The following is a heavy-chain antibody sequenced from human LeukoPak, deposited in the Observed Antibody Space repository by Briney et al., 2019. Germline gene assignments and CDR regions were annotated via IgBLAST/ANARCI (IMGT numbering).Heavy chain of an antibody. CDR3: AKNVLGSGSYSWYFDL. CDR1: GLTFSSYG. Sequence: GGSLRLSCAASGLTFSSYGLSWVRQAPAKGLEWVSSSTGSGGTTHADSVRGRFTISRGNSKSTLYLQMNSLRVEDTAVYYCAKNVLGSGSYSWYFDLWGRGTLVTVSS. D-gene: IGHD1-26*01. J-gene: IGHJ2*01. V-gene: IGHV3-23*01. CDR2: STGSGGTT.